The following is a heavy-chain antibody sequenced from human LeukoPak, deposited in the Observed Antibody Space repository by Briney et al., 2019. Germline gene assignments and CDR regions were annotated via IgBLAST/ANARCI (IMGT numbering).Heavy chain of an antibody. CDR3: ARDLDGVSFDY. CDR1: GFTFSDYY. V-gene: IGHV3-11*06. CDR2: ISSSSSYT. D-gene: IGHD1-1*01. Sequence: PGGSLRLSCAASGFTFSDYYMSWIRQAPGKGLEGVLYISSSSSYTNYADSVKGRFTISRDNAKNSLYLQMNSLRAEDTAVYYCARDLDGVSFDYWGQGTLVTVSS. J-gene: IGHJ4*02.